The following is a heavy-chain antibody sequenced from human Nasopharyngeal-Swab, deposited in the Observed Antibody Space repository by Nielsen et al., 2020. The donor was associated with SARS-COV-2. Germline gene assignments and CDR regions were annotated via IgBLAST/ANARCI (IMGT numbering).Heavy chain of an antibody. V-gene: IGHV4-39*01. J-gene: IGHJ4*02. D-gene: IGHD6-19*01. Sequence: SETLSLTCTVSGYLIHPSSLYWGWIRQAPGKGREGIGRIYYNGNMYENPPLKSRLTMSIDKSKNQFSLTLSSVTAADTAVYYCVSAPGWYYLDYWGQGTQVTVSS. CDR3: VSAPGWYYLDY. CDR2: IYYNGNM. CDR1: GYLIHPSSLY.